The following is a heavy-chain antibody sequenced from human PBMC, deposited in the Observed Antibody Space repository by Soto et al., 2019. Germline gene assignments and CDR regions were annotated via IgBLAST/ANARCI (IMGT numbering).Heavy chain of an antibody. V-gene: IGHV1-69*01. D-gene: IGHD3-10*01. CDR1: GGIFSTYA. Sequence: QVQLVQSGAEVKKPGSSVKVSCKASGGIFSTYAISWLRQAPGQGLEWMGGIIPLFGTPNYAQRFQGRVTSPADESTSTAYMELSRLRSEDTAVYYCARDRDDYGSGNYYNRIDFWGPGTLVTVSS. CDR3: ARDRDDYGSGNYYNRIDF. J-gene: IGHJ1*01. CDR2: IIPLFGTP.